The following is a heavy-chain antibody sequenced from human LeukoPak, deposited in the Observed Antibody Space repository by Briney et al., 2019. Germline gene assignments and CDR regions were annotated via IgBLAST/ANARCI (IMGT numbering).Heavy chain of an antibody. CDR1: GYNFSRYA. CDR3: ARVSYSGGYTFGYGDY. CDR2: SSTYNGNT. D-gene: IGHD5-18*01. V-gene: IGHV1-18*01. J-gene: IGHJ4*02. Sequence: ASVKVACKAAGYNFSRYAITWVRQAPGQVLEWMGWSSTYNGNTNYAQKLQGRVNMTTDTSTSTAYMELRSLRSDDTAVYYCARVSYSGGYTFGYGDYSGQGTLVTVSS.